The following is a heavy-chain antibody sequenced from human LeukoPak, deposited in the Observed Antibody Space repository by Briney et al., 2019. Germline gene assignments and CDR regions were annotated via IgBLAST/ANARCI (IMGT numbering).Heavy chain of an antibody. CDR1: GGSISSGDYY. Sequence: SETLSLTCTVSGGSISSGDYYWSWIRQPPGXXXXXXXXXXYSGSTYYNPSLKSRVTISVDTSKNQFSLKLSSVTAADTAVYYCARSYSSGWYDTYYFDYWGQGTLVTVSS. D-gene: IGHD6-19*01. V-gene: IGHV4-30-4*01. CDR2: XXYSGST. CDR3: ARSYSSGWYDTYYFDY. J-gene: IGHJ4*02.